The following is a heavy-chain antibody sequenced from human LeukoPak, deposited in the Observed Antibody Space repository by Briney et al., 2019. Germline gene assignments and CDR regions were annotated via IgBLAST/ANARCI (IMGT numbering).Heavy chain of an antibody. CDR3: ARGHSNSPFLY. J-gene: IGHJ4*02. V-gene: IGHV1-46*01. Sequence: GASVKVPCKASGYTFTSYYLHWVRQAPGQGLEWMGIINPSGGSTSYAQKFQDRVTMTRDTPTSTVYMELSSLRSEDTAVYYCARGHSNSPFLYWGQGTLVTVSS. CDR2: INPSGGST. CDR1: GYTFTSYY. D-gene: IGHD6-6*01.